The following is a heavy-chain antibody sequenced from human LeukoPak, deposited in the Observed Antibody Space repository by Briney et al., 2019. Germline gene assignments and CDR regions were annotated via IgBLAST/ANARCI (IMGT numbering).Heavy chain of an antibody. D-gene: IGHD1-26*01. Sequence: SETLSLTYTVSGGSISSYYWSWIRQPPGKGLEWIGYIYYSGSTNYNPSLKSRVTISVDTSKNQFSLKLSSVTAADTAVYYCARGRRVGALHYYYYYYMDVWGKGTTVTVSS. J-gene: IGHJ6*03. CDR1: GGSISSYY. CDR2: IYYSGST. CDR3: ARGRRVGALHYYYYYYMDV. V-gene: IGHV4-59*01.